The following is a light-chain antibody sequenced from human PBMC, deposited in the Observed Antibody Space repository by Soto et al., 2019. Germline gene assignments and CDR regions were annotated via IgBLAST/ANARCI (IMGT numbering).Light chain of an antibody. Sequence: QSALTQPPSASGSPGQSVTISCTGSTSDVGGYNYVYWYQHHPGKAPKLMIYEVSKRPSGVPDRFSGSKSGNTASLTVSGIQAEDEADYYCSSYAGRFTWVFGGGTKLTVL. V-gene: IGLV2-8*01. CDR3: SSYAGRFTWV. CDR1: TSDVGGYNY. CDR2: EVS. J-gene: IGLJ3*02.